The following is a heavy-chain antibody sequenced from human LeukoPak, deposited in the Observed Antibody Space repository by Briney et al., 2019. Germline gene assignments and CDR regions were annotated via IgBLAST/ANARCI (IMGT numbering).Heavy chain of an antibody. D-gene: IGHD3-3*01. CDR2: IKQDGSEK. CDR1: GFTFSSYW. CDR3: VRSYYDFWSGYLNFDY. J-gene: IGHJ4*02. Sequence: GGSLRLSCAASGFTFSSYWMSWVRQAPGKGLEWVANIKQDGSEKYYVDSVKGRFTISRDNAKNSLYLQMNSLRAEDTAVYYCVRSYYDFWSGYLNFDYWGQGTLVTVSS. V-gene: IGHV3-7*01.